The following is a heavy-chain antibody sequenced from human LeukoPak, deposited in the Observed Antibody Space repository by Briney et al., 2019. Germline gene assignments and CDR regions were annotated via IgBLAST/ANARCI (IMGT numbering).Heavy chain of an antibody. D-gene: IGHD3-3*01. V-gene: IGHV3-53*01. CDR2: IYSGGST. CDR3: AKTVLRFLEWLLGYFDY. CDR1: GFTVSSNY. Sequence: PGGSLRLSCAASGFTVSSNYMSWVRQAPGKGLEWVSVIYSGGSTYYADSVRGRFTISRDNSKNTLYLQMNSLRAEDTAVYYCAKTVLRFLEWLLGYFDYWGQGTLVTVSS. J-gene: IGHJ4*02.